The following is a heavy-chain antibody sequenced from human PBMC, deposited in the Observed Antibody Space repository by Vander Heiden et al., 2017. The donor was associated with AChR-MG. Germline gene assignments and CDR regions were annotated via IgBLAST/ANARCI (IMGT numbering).Heavy chain of an antibody. CDR3: ARVARGCSGGSCYLGY. CDR2: INPNSGGT. CDR1: GYTFTGYY. D-gene: IGHD2-15*01. V-gene: IGHV1-2*02. J-gene: IGHJ4*02. Sequence: QVQLVQSGAEVKKPGASVKVSCKASGYTFTGYYMHWVRQAPGQGLEWMGCINPNSGGTNYAQKFQGRVTMTRDTSISTAYMELSRLRSDDTAVYYCARVARGCSGGSCYLGYWGQGTLVTVSS.